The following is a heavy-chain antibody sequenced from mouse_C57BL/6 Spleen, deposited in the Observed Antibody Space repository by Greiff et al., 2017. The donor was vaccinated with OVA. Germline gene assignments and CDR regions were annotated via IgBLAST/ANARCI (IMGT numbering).Heavy chain of an antibody. CDR1: GYTFTSYW. J-gene: IGHJ3*01. CDR3: ARSHYDYDGTWFAY. V-gene: IGHV1-55*01. D-gene: IGHD2-4*01. Sequence: QVQLQQSGAELVKPGASVKMSCKASGYTFTSYWITWVKQRPGQGLEWIGDIYPGSGSTNYNEKFKSKATLTVDTSSSTAYMQLSSLTSEDSAVYYCARSHYDYDGTWFAYWGQGTLVTVSA. CDR2: IYPGSGST.